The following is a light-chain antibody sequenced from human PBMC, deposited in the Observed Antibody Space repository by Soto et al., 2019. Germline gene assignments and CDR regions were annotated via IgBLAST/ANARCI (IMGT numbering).Light chain of an antibody. Sequence: DIQMTRSPSTLSASVGDRVTITCRASQTISNWLAWYQQKPGKAPKLLIYDVSSLQSGVPSRFSGSGSGTAFTLTISSLQPDDSATYYCQQYSTFWTLGQGTKVDIK. J-gene: IGKJ1*01. CDR2: DVS. V-gene: IGKV1-5*01. CDR1: QTISNW. CDR3: QQYSTFWT.